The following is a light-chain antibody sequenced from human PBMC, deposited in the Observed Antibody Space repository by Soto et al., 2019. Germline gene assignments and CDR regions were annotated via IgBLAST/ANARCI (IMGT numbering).Light chain of an antibody. CDR1: QSISSY. CDR3: QQSYSTPPVT. V-gene: IGKV1-39*01. CDR2: AAS. Sequence: DIQMTQSPSSLSASVGDRVTITCRASQSISSYLNWYQQKPGKAPKLLIYAASSLQSGVPSRFSGSGSGTDFTLTISSLQPEDFAPYYCQQSYSTPPVTFGQGTKVEIK. J-gene: IGKJ1*01.